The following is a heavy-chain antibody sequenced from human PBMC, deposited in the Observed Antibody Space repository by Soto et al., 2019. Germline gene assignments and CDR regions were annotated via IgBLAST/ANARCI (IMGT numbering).Heavy chain of an antibody. CDR3: ARAYCISTSCYLYYYYYGMDV. J-gene: IGHJ6*02. V-gene: IGHV1-3*01. CDR1: GYTFTSYA. D-gene: IGHD2-2*01. Sequence: ASVKVSCKASGYTFTSYAMHWVRQAPGQRLEWMGWINAGNGNTKYSQKFQGRVTITRDTSASTAYMELSSLRSEDTAVYYCARAYCISTSCYLYYYYYGMDVWG. CDR2: INAGNGNT.